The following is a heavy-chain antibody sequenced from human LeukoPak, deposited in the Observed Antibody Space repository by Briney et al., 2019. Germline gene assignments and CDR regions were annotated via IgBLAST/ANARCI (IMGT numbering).Heavy chain of an antibody. Sequence: AGGSLRLSCAPSGFMFNDYALHWVRQAPGKGLEWVSSISWNSGNMYYADSVRGRFTISRDNAKNTLYLQMNTLRVEDTAVYYCTRDLMDYDVSTGLHHYYMDVWGQGTTVTVSS. V-gene: IGHV3-9*01. J-gene: IGHJ6*02. CDR2: ISWNSGNM. CDR1: GFMFNDYA. CDR3: TRDLMDYDVSTGLHHYYMDV. D-gene: IGHD3-9*01.